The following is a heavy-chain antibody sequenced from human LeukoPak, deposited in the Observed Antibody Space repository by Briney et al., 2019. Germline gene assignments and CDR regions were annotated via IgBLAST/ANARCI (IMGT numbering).Heavy chain of an antibody. V-gene: IGHV3-23*01. CDR1: GFTFNNFA. Sequence: LTGGSLRLSCAASGFTFNNFAPSWVRQAPEKGLEWVATIIGRGGSSSHAASVKGRFTISRDNSNNTLYLHMSSLRADDTAVYYCAKHPGPYGGNPFNSWGLGMLVTVSS. CDR2: IIGRGGSS. CDR3: AKHPGPYGGNPFNS. J-gene: IGHJ4*02. D-gene: IGHD4-23*01.